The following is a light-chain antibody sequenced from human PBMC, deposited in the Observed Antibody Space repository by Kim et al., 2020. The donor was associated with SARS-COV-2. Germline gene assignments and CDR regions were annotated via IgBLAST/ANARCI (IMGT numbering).Light chain of an antibody. CDR1: SLRSYY. V-gene: IGLV3-19*01. CDR2: GKN. Sequence: ALGQTVRITCQGDSLRSYYVSWYQQKPGQAPVLVIYGKNNRPSGIPDRFSGSSSGNKASLTITGAQAEDEADYYCNSRDSSGNLLVFGGGTKLTVL. J-gene: IGLJ2*01. CDR3: NSRDSSGNLLV.